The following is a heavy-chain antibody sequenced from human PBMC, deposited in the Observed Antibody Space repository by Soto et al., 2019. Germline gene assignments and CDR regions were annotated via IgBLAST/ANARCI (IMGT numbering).Heavy chain of an antibody. CDR1: GGSIHSGDYY. D-gene: IGHD5-18*01. Sequence: QVQLQESGPGLVKPSQTLSLTCTVSGGSIHSGDYYWSWIRQPPGKGLEWIGYIYYSGSPYYNPSLPRRVALSLDTSKNQFSLRLTSVTAADTAVYYCARALDTAMSRGAFDIWGQGTMVTVSS. J-gene: IGHJ3*02. CDR3: ARALDTAMSRGAFDI. CDR2: IYYSGSP. V-gene: IGHV4-30-4*01.